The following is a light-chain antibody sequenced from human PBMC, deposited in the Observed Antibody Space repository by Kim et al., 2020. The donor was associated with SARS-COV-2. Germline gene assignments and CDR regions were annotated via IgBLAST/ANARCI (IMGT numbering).Light chain of an antibody. CDR3: QKCDSAPWT. CDR1: QDISKY. J-gene: IGKJ1*01. CDR2: AAS. Sequence: AAVGKSVTSTCRASQDISKYLAWFQLKPGKAPKLLIYAASALQPGVPSRFSGSGSGTDFTLTVTSLQPEDVATYYCQKCDSAPWTFCQGTKVDIK. V-gene: IGKV1-27*01.